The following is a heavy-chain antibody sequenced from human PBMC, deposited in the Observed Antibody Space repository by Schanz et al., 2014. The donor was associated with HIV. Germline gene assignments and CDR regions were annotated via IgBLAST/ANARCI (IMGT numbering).Heavy chain of an antibody. CDR1: GFTFSSYG. CDR3: ARGGLQWHPEWFDY. J-gene: IGHJ4*02. D-gene: IGHD4-4*01. Sequence: QVQVVESGGGVVQPGRSLRLSCAASGFTFSSYGMHWVRQAPGKGLEWVAVIWYDGSSKYYADSVKGRFTISRDNSKNTLYLQMNSLRVEDTAVYYCARGGLQWHPEWFDYRGQGTLVSVSS. CDR2: IWYDGSSK. V-gene: IGHV3-33*01.